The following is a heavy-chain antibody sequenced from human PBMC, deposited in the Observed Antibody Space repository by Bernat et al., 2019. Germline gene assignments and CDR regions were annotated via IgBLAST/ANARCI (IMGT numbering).Heavy chain of an antibody. CDR2: ISSSSKTV. V-gene: IGHV3-21*01. CDR3: ARDSGDGYKPFDS. J-gene: IGHJ4*02. CDR1: GFTFSSYS. D-gene: IGHD5-24*01. Sequence: EVQLVESGGGLVKPGGSLRLSCAASGFTFSSYSMNWVRQAPGKGLEWVSSISSSSKTVYYADSVRGRFSISRDNAKNSLYLQMNSLRAEDTAVYYCARDSGDGYKPFDSWGQGILVTVSS.